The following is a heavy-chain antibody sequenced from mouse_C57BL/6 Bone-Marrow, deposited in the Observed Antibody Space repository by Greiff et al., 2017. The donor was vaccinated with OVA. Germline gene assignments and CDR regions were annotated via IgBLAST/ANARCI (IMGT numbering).Heavy chain of an antibody. V-gene: IGHV6-3*01. Sequence: DVQLQESGGGLVQPGGSMKLSCVASGFTFSNYWMNWVRQSPEKGLEWVAQIRLKSDNYATHYAESVKGRFTISRDDSKSSVYLQMNNLRAEDTGIYYCTALRGFAYWGQGTLVTVSA. J-gene: IGHJ3*01. D-gene: IGHD1-1*01. CDR2: IRLKSDNYAT. CDR1: GFTFSNYW. CDR3: TALRGFAY.